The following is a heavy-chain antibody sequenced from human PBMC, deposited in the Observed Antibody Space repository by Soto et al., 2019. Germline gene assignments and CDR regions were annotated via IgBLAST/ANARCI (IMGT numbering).Heavy chain of an antibody. D-gene: IGHD3-22*01. CDR1: VYSISIGYY. CDR3: ARGAVVVISPKHYFDY. J-gene: IGHJ4*02. V-gene: IGHV4-38-2*01. CDR2: IYHSGST. Sequence: SETLSVTCAFSVYSISIGYYWGWIRQPPVKGLEWIGSIYHSGSTYYNPSLKSRVTISVDTSKNQFSLKLSSVTAADTAVYYCARGAVVVISPKHYFDYWGQGTLVTVSS.